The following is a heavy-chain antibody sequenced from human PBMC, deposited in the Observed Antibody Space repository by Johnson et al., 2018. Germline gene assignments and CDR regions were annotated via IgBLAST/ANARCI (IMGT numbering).Heavy chain of an antibody. V-gene: IGHV3-30-3*01. Sequence: VQLVESVGGVVQPGRSLRLSCAASGFTFSSYAMHWVRQAPGKGLEWVAVISYDGSNKYYADSVKGRFTISRDNSKNTLYLQMNSLRAEDTAGYYCARDSCAYSSSCQKVAFDIWGQGTMVTVSS. J-gene: IGHJ3*02. CDR2: ISYDGSNK. CDR3: ARDSCAYSSSCQKVAFDI. D-gene: IGHD6-13*01. CDR1: GFTFSSYA.